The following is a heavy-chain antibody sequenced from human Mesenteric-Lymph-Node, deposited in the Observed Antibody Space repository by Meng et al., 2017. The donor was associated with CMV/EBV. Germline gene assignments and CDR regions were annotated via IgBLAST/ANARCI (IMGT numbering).Heavy chain of an antibody. V-gene: IGHV4-61*01. CDR3: ARDTGASGRYYSRALGY. Sequence: SETLSLTCTVSGGSVSSGSHYWTWIRQPPGKRREWIGNIYYSGTTNYNPSLQSRVTISVDTSKTQFSLKLSSVTAADTAVYYCARDTGASGRYYSRALGYWGQGTLVTVSS. CDR1: GGSVSSGSHY. D-gene: IGHD3-10*01. CDR2: IYYSGTT. J-gene: IGHJ4*02.